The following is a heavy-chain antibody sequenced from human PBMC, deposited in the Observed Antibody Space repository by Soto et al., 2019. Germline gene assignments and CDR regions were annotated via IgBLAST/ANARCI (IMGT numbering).Heavy chain of an antibody. CDR1: GGSISSGGYY. CDR2: IYYSGST. Sequence: SETLSLTCTVSGGSISSGGYYWSWIRQHPGKGLEWIGYIYYSGSTYYNPSLKSRVTISVDTSKNQFSLKLSSVTAADTAVYYCARDRSYYDSSGYYYVLDYWGQGTLVTVSS. V-gene: IGHV4-31*03. CDR3: ARDRSYYDSSGYYYVLDY. J-gene: IGHJ4*02. D-gene: IGHD3-22*01.